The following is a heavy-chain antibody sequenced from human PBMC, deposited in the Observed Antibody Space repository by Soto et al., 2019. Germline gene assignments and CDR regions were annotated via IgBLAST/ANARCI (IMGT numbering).Heavy chain of an antibody. V-gene: IGHV4-4*07. CDR1: GGSISSYY. Sequence: XGTLSLTCTVSGGSISSYYWSWIRQPSGKGLEWIGRIYTSGSTNYNPSLKSRVTMSVDTSKNQFSLKLSSVTAADTAVYYCARGTTDNWFDPWGQGTLVTVSS. CDR3: ARGTTDNWFDP. D-gene: IGHD1-1*01. J-gene: IGHJ5*02. CDR2: IYTSGST.